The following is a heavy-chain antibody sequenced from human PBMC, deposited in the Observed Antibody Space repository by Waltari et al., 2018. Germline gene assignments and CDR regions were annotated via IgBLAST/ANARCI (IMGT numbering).Heavy chain of an antibody. CDR3: ARGGFDY. J-gene: IGHJ4*02. CDR1: GYTFTAYY. Sequence: QVQLVQSGAEVKKPGASVRLSCKASGYTFTAYYIHWLRQAPGQELEWMGNINTNRGGPEYGRKFQGRVTVTRDTSITTAYMELTRLTSDDTAVYYCARGGFDYWGQGALVTVSS. CDR2: INTNRGGP. V-gene: IGHV1-2*02.